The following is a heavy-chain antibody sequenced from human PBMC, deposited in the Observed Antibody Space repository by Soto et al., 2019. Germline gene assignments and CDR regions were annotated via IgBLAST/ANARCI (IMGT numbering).Heavy chain of an antibody. CDR2: INPKSGGT. D-gene: IGHD2-8*01. CDR3: ARGDSTDCSNGVCSFFYNHDMDV. CDR1: GYSFTDYH. V-gene: IGHV1-2*04. Sequence: ASVKVSCKASGYSFTDYHIHWVRQAPGQGLEWLGRINPKSGGTSTAQKFQGWVTMTTATSISTASMELTRLTSDDTAIYYCARGDSTDCSNGVCSFFYNHDMDVWGQGTTVTVSS. J-gene: IGHJ6*02.